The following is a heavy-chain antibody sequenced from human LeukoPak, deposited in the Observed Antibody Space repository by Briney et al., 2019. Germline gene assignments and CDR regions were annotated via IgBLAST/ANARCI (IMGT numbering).Heavy chain of an antibody. D-gene: IGHD6-19*01. CDR1: GFTFTNHA. J-gene: IGHJ4*02. V-gene: IGHV3-30-3*01. CDR2: ISYDRYNE. Sequence: GGSLRLSCAASGFTFTNHAMHWVRQAPGKGLEWVAIISYDRYNEYYADSVKGRFTISRDNSKNTLYLQMNSLRPDDTAVYYCARDPDSSGWYRFDYWGQGTLVTVSS. CDR3: ARDPDSSGWYRFDY.